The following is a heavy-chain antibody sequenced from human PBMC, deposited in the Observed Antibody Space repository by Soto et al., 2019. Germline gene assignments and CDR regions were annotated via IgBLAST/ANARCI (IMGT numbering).Heavy chain of an antibody. CDR3: ARAWGYYDFWSGYYPRQPYYYYYGMDV. V-gene: IGHV1-69*01. Sequence: VKVSCKASGGTFSSYAISWVRQAPGQGLEWMGGIIPIFGTANYAQKFQGRVTITADESTSTAYMELSSLRSEDTAVYYCARAWGYYDFWSGYYPRQPYYYYYGMDVWGQGTTVTVSS. CDR1: GGTFSSYA. J-gene: IGHJ6*02. D-gene: IGHD3-3*01. CDR2: IIPIFGTA.